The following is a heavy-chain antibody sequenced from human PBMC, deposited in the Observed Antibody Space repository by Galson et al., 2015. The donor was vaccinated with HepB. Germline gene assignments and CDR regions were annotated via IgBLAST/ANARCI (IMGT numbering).Heavy chain of an antibody. CDR3: ARDELVGGAATRWFDP. V-gene: IGHV6-1*01. CDR1: GDSVSSRAAT. CDR2: TYYRSKWYN. J-gene: IGHJ5*02. Sequence: CAISGDSVSSRAATWNWIRQSPSRGLEWLGRTYYRSKWYNDYAVSVQSRITINPDTSKNQFSLQLKSVTPDDTAVYYCARDELVGGAATRWFDPWGQGTLVTVSS. D-gene: IGHD2-15*01.